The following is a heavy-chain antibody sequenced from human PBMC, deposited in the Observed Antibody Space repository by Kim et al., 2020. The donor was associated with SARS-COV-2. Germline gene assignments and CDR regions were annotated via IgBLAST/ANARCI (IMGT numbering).Heavy chain of an antibody. CDR3: AREVPSSYDFWSGYWSAGKDYYYGMDV. D-gene: IGHD3-3*01. J-gene: IGHJ6*02. V-gene: IGHV3-7*03. Sequence: GGSLRLSCAASGFTFSSYWMSWVRQAPGKGLEWVANIKQDGSEKYYVDSVKGRFTISRDNAKNSLYLQMNSLRAEDTAVYYCAREVPSSYDFWSGYWSAGKDYYYGMDVWGQGTTVTVSS. CDR2: IKQDGSEK. CDR1: GFTFSSYW.